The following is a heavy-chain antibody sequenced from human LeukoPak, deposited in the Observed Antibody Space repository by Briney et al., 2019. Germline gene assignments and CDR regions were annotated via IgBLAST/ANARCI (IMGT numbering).Heavy chain of an antibody. J-gene: IGHJ4*02. CDR2: ISGSGGST. CDR1: GFTFSSYA. D-gene: IGHD3-22*01. Sequence: GGSLRLSCAASGFTFSSYAMSWVRQAPGKGLEWVSAISGSGGSTYYAASVKGRFTISRDNSKNTPYLQMNSLRADDTAVYYCAKESFGYYDSSGLDYWGQGTLVTVSS. V-gene: IGHV3-23*01. CDR3: AKESFGYYDSSGLDY.